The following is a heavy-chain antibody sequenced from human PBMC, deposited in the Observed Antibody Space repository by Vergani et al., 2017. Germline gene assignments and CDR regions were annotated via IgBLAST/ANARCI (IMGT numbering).Heavy chain of an antibody. J-gene: IGHJ4*02. CDR1: GFTFSTYA. CDR3: VKDAGSYENFFDS. D-gene: IGHD1-26*01. V-gene: IGHV3-23*01. Sequence: EVQLLESGGSLKQPGGSVRLSCAASGFTFSTYAMHWVRQAPGKGLEWVSALTGGGGSTYYADSFKGRFIISRDNSRATLYLQMNSRRPEDTATYYCVKDAGSYENFFDSWGQGALVTVSS. CDR2: LTGGGGST.